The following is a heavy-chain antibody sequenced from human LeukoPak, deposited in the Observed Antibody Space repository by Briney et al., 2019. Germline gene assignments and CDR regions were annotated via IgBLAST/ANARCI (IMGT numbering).Heavy chain of an antibody. CDR1: GGTFSSYA. Sequence: ASVRVSCKASGGTFSSYAISWVRQAPGQGLEWMGGIIPIFGTANYAQKFQGRVTITADKSTNTAYMELSRLRSDDTAVYYCAREMSYGSGSLGWGQGTLVIVSS. D-gene: IGHD3-10*01. V-gene: IGHV1-69*06. J-gene: IGHJ4*02. CDR2: IIPIFGTA. CDR3: AREMSYGSGSLG.